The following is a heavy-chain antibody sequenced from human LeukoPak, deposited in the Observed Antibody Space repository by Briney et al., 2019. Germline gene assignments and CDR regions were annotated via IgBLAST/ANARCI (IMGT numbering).Heavy chain of an antibody. J-gene: IGHJ4*02. V-gene: IGHV3-9*01. CDR3: AKDKAPLYSGYDWDLDF. Sequence: GGSLRLSCAASGFTFDDYAMHWVRQAPGKGLEWVSGISWNSGSIGCADSVKGRFTISRDSAKNSVYLQMNSLRPEDTALYYCAKDKAPLYSGYDWDLDFWGQGTLVTVSS. CDR2: ISWNSGSI. CDR1: GFTFDDYA. D-gene: IGHD5-12*01.